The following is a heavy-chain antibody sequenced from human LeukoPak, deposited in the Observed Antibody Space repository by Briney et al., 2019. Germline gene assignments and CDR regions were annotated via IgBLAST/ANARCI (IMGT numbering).Heavy chain of an antibody. V-gene: IGHV4-39*01. D-gene: IGHD2-2*01. Sequence: SETLSLTCTVSGGSISSSSYYWGWIRQPPGKGLEWIGSIYYSGSTYYNPSLKSRVTISVDTSKNQFSLKLSSVTAADTAVYYCARHGVVVPAAKWDFDYWGQGTLVTVSS. CDR3: ARHGVVVPAAKWDFDY. CDR2: IYYSGST. CDR1: GGSISSSSYY. J-gene: IGHJ4*02.